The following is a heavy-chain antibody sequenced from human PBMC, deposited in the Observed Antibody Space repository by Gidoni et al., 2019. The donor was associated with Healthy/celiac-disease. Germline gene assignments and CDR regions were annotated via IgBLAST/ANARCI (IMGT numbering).Heavy chain of an antibody. D-gene: IGHD3-10*01. J-gene: IGHJ6*03. V-gene: IGHV4-59*01. CDR2: IYYSGST. CDR3: AVSHYGSGSYYNPQYYYYYMDV. Sequence: QVQLQESGPGLVKPSETLSLTCTVSGGSISSYYWSWIRQPPGKGLEWIGYIYYSGSTNYNPSLKSRVTISVDTSKNQFSLKLSSVTAADTAVYYCAVSHYGSGSYYNPQYYYYYMDVWGKGTTVTVSS. CDR1: GGSISSYY.